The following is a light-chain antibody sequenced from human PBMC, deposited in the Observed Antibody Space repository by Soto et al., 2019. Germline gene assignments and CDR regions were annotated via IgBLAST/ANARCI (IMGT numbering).Light chain of an antibody. Sequence: DIQMTQSPSTLSAPIGDSVTITCRASESISSWLAWYQQKPGKAPKLLIYKASILESGVPSRFSGSGSGTEFTLTISSLQPDDFATYYCQQYNSYSLTFGGGTKVEIK. V-gene: IGKV1-5*03. CDR2: KAS. CDR1: ESISSW. J-gene: IGKJ4*01. CDR3: QQYNSYSLT.